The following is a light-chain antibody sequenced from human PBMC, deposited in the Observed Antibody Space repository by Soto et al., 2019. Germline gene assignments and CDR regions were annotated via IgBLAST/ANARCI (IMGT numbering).Light chain of an antibody. V-gene: IGKV3-20*01. CDR3: QQYGSSSPTT. J-gene: IGKJ5*01. CDR2: GAS. Sequence: EIVLTQSPGTLSLSPGEGATFSCRASQGVTSNYLAWYQRRPGQAPRLLIYGASNRATGIPDRFSGGGSGTDFTLTISRLEPEDFALYYCQQYGSSSPTTFGQGTRLEIE. CDR1: QGVTSNY.